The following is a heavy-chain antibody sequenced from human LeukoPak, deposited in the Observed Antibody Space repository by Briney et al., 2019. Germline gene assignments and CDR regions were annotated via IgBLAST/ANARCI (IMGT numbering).Heavy chain of an antibody. CDR2: IWYDGSNK. CDR1: GFTFSSYG. V-gene: IGHV3-33*01. CDR3: ARDLASGSGSIYELGY. D-gene: IGHD3-10*01. J-gene: IGHJ4*02. Sequence: GGSLRLSCAASGFTFSSYGMHWVRQAPGKGLEWVAVIWYDGSNKYYADSVKGRFTISRDNAKNSLYLQMNSLRDEDKAVYYCARDLASGSGSIYELGYWGQGTLVTVSS.